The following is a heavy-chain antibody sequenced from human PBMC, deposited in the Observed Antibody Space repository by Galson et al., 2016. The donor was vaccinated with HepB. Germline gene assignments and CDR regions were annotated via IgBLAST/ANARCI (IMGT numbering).Heavy chain of an antibody. J-gene: IGHJ4*02. CDR1: GFTFSSYG. Sequence: SLRLSCAASGFTFSSYGMHWVRQAPGKGLEWVAVIWYDGSNEYYADSVKGRFTISRDNYKKPLYLQMNSLRAEDTAVYYCAKDRQLWLGRIDYWGQGTLVTVSS. CDR3: AKDRQLWLGRIDY. V-gene: IGHV3-33*06. CDR2: IWYDGSNE. D-gene: IGHD5-18*01.